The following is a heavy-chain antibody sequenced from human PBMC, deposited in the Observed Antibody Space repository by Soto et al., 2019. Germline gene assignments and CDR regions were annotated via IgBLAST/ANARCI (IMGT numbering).Heavy chain of an antibody. CDR3: AKSLSLLIGLNFDC. V-gene: IGHV3-23*01. Sequence: EMQLLESGGGWVQPGESLRLSCAASGFAFSSYAMTWVRQAPGKGLEWVSTVSGTGGTTYYADSEKGRFTISRENFRNTLYLQMNSLRAEDSALYFCAKSLSLLIGLNFDCWGQGSRVTVSS. J-gene: IGHJ4*02. CDR1: GFAFSSYA. D-gene: IGHD2-8*01. CDR2: VSGTGGTT.